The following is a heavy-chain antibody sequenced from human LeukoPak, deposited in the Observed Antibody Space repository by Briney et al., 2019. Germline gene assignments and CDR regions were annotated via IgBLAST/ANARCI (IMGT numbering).Heavy chain of an antibody. Sequence: GGSLRLSCAASQFTFDDYAMHWVRQAPGKGLEWVSSINWNSVTIGYADSVKGRFTISRDNAKNSLYLQMNSLRAEDTALYYCAASARLYYSDYWGQGTLVTVSS. CDR3: AASARLYYSDY. D-gene: IGHD6-25*01. CDR2: INWNSVTI. CDR1: QFTFDDYA. V-gene: IGHV3-9*01. J-gene: IGHJ4*02.